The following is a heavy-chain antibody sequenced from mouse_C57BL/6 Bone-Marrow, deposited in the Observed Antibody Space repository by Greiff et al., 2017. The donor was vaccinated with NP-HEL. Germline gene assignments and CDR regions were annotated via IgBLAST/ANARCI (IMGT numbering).Heavy chain of an antibody. CDR2: ISYDGST. J-gene: IGHJ2*01. V-gene: IGHV3-6*01. Sequence: EVKLQESGPGLVKPSQSLSLTCSVTGYSITSGYYWNWIRQFPGNKLEWMGYISYDGSTNYNPSLKNRISITRDTSKNQFFLKLNSVTTEDTATYYCAKEGGYDGGFDDWGKGTTLTVSS. D-gene: IGHD2-2*01. CDR1: GYSITSGYY. CDR3: AKEGGYDGGFDD.